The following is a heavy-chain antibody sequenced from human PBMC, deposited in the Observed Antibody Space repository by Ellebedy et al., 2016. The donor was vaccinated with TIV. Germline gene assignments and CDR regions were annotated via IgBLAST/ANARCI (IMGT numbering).Heavy chain of an antibody. V-gene: IGHV4-39*01. J-gene: IGHJ4*02. D-gene: IGHD2-21*02. CDR1: GGSISSNSYY. Sequence: MPWGSLRLSCTVSGGSISSNSYYWAWIRQPPGKGLEWIASITYTGSTYDNRSLRSRATISVETSKNQFSLRLSSVTAADTAVYYCARHGGNCGGDCYLYWGQGTLVTVSS. CDR3: ARHGGNCGGDCYLY. CDR2: ITYTGST.